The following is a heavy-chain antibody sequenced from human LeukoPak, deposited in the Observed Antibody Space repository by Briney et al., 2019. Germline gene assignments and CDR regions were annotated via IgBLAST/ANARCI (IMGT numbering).Heavy chain of an antibody. CDR3: AKVPVAVAAAGTLSY. CDR1: GFTFSSYA. V-gene: IGHV3-23*01. CDR2: ISGSGGST. D-gene: IGHD6-13*01. J-gene: IGHJ4*02. Sequence: PGGSLRLSCAASGFTFSSYAMSWVRQAPGKGLEWVSAISGSGGSTYYADSVKGRFTISRDNSKNTLYLQMNGLRAEDTAVYYCAKVPVAVAAAGTLSYWGQGTLVTVSS.